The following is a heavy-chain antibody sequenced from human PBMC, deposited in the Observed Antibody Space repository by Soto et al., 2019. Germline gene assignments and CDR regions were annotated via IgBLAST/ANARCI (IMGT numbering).Heavy chain of an antibody. D-gene: IGHD1-26*01. V-gene: IGHV3-33*01. J-gene: IGHJ3*02. Sequence: GGSLRLSCAASGFTFSSYGMHWVRQAPGKGLEWVAVMWYDGSNKYFADSVKGRFTISRDNSKNTLYLQMNSLRAEDTAVYYCARDRWEVYAFDIWGQGTMVTV. CDR3: ARDRWEVYAFDI. CDR2: MWYDGSNK. CDR1: GFTFSSYG.